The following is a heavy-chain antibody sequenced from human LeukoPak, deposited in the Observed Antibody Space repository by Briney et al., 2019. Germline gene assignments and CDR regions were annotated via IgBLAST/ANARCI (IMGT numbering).Heavy chain of an antibody. CDR2: ISAYNGNT. D-gene: IGHD1-26*01. V-gene: IGHV1-18*01. Sequence: ASVTVSCKASGYTFTSYGISWVRQAPGQGLEWMGWISAYNGNTNYAQKLQGRVTMTTDTSTSTAYMELRSLRSDDTAVYYCARFIGAGATNAFDIWGQGTMVTVSS. J-gene: IGHJ3*02. CDR1: GYTFTSYG. CDR3: ARFIGAGATNAFDI.